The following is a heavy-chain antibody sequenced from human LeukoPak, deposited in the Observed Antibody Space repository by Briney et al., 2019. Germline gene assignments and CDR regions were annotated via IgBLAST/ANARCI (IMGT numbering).Heavy chain of an antibody. CDR2: MTPNSGQT. J-gene: IGHJ4*02. CDR1: GYTFTSFD. V-gene: IGHV1-8*01. Sequence: ASVKVSCKASGYTFTSFDINWVRQATGQGLEWLGWMTPNSGQTGYAQKFQGRVTMTRDTSISTAYMELSRLRSDDTAVHYCARGSRLRGAAAGTPPYFWGQGTLVTVSS. CDR3: ARGSRLRGAAAGTPPYF. D-gene: IGHD6-13*01.